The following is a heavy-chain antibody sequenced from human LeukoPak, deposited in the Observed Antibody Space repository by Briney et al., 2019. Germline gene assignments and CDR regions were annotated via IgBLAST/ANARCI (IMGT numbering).Heavy chain of an antibody. CDR1: GFTVSSNY. Sequence: GGSLRLSCAASGFTVSSNYMSWVRQAPGKGLEWVSVIYSGGSTYYADSVKGRFTISRDNSKNTLYLQMNSLRAEDTAVYYCARGLTVTAFDYWGQEPWSPSPQ. CDR3: ARGLTVTAFDY. V-gene: IGHV3-53*01. CDR2: IYSGGST. J-gene: IGHJ4*01. D-gene: IGHD4-17*01.